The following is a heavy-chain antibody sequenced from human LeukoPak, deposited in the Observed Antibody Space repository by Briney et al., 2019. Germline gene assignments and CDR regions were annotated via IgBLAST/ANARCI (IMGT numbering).Heavy chain of an antibody. CDR2: ISSSGSTV. Sequence: GGSLRLSCAASGFTFSDYYMSWIRQAPGKGLEWVSYISSSGSTVYYADSVKGRFTISRDNAKNSLYLQMNSLRAEDTAVYYCASPNTMVRGVIITDVAFDIWGQGTMVTVSS. CDR3: ASPNTMVRGVIITDVAFDI. D-gene: IGHD3-10*01. V-gene: IGHV3-11*01. J-gene: IGHJ3*02. CDR1: GFTFSDYY.